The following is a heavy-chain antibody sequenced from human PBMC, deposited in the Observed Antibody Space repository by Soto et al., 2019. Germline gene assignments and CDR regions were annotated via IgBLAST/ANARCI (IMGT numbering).Heavy chain of an antibody. D-gene: IGHD2-15*01. J-gene: IGHJ6*02. CDR1: GYTFISHG. CDR2: ISGKNGNT. Sequence: QVQLMQSGVEVKKPGASVKVSCKASGYTFISHGISWVRQAPGQGLEWMGWISGKNGNTNYAQKLQGRVTLTTDTSTSTAYMELRSLRSDVTAVYYCARVSSSIVVVPDYGMDVWGQGTTVTVSS. CDR3: ARVSSSIVVVPDYGMDV. V-gene: IGHV1-18*04.